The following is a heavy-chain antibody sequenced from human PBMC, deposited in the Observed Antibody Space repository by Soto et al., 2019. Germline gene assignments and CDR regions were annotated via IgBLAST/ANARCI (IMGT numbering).Heavy chain of an antibody. J-gene: IGHJ4*02. CDR3: GPRGAVADPRGY. CDR2: INHSGNT. D-gene: IGHD6-19*01. Sequence: QVQLQQWGAGLLKPSETLSLTCAVYGGSFSDFYWTWIRQLPGKGLEWIGEINHSGNTNYNPSLKSRVAISVDTSKNQFSLNLRSATAADTAVYYCGPRGAVADPRGYWGQGTLVTVSS. CDR1: GGSFSDFY. V-gene: IGHV4-34*01.